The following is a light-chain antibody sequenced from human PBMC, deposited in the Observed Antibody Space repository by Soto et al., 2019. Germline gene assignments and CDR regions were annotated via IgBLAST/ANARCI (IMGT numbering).Light chain of an antibody. CDR2: SAS. CDR1: QSVSGH. V-gene: IGKV3-20*01. CDR3: QQYGSSLWT. J-gene: IGKJ1*01. Sequence: EIVLTQSPGTLSLSPGERATLSCRASQSVSGHLAWYQKKPGQAPRLLIYSASSRATGITDRFSGSGSGTDFTLTITRLEPEDFAVYYCQQYGSSLWTFGQGTKVEIK.